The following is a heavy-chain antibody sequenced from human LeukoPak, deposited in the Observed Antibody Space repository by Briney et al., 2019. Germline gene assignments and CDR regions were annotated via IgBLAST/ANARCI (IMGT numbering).Heavy chain of an antibody. CDR2: IYPGDSDT. Sequence: PGESLKISCKGSGYTFANYWVGWVRQMPGKGLEWMGVIYPGDSDTRYSPSFEGHVTISADKSISTAFLHWSGLEASDTAIYYCARLPLFCGGDCYSGLDFWGQGTLVTVSS. D-gene: IGHD2-21*02. V-gene: IGHV5-51*01. CDR3: ARLPLFCGGDCYSGLDF. J-gene: IGHJ4*01. CDR1: GYTFANYW.